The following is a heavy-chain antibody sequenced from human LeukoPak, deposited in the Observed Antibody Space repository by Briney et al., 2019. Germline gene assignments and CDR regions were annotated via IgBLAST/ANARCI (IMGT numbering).Heavy chain of an antibody. CDR3: AALVVAADYLYFDL. V-gene: IGHV5-51*01. CDR1: GYSFTNYW. Sequence: ASVKVSCKGSGYSFTNYWIGWVRQMPGKGLEWMGIIYPNDSDTRYSPSFQGQVTFSADKSISTAYLQWSSLKASDTAMYYCAALVVAADYLYFDLWGRGTLVTVSS. J-gene: IGHJ2*01. D-gene: IGHD2-15*01. CDR2: IYPNDSDT.